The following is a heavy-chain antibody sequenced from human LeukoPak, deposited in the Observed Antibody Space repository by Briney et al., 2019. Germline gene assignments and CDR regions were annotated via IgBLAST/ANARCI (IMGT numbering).Heavy chain of an antibody. CDR3: ATGGGYYYDH. J-gene: IGHJ4*02. CDR2: AYGDGNSK. Sequence: HAGGSLRLSCAASGFIFSSYGMHWVRQAPGKGLEWVAVAYGDGNSKYYADSVKGRITISKDNSKNTLYLQMSSLRAEDTAVYYCATGGGYYYDHWGQGTLVTVSS. V-gene: IGHV3-33*01. D-gene: IGHD3-22*01. CDR1: GFIFSSYG.